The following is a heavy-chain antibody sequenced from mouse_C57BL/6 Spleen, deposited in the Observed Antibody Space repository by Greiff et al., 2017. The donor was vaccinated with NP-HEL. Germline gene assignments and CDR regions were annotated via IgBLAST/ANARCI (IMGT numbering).Heavy chain of an antibody. CDR3: ARNLHYYGSSHWYFDV. CDR2: INPNNGGT. D-gene: IGHD1-1*01. CDR1: GYTFTDYN. Sequence: VQLQQSGPELVKPGASVKIPCKASGYTFTDYNMDWVKQSHGKSLEWIGDINPNNGGTIYNQKFKGKATLTVDKSSSTAYMELRSLTSEDTAVYYCARNLHYYGSSHWYFDVWGTGTTVTVSS. J-gene: IGHJ1*03. V-gene: IGHV1-18*01.